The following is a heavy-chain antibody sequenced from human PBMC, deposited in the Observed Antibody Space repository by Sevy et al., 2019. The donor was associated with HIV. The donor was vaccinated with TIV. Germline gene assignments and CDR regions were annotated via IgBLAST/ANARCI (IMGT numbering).Heavy chain of an antibody. CDR1: GFTFSSYA. Sequence: GGSLRLSCVASGFTFSSYAMHWVRQAPGKGLEWVAVISYDGSNTYHADSVKGRFTISRDNSKNTLYLQMNSLRAEDTAVHYCAREEAYSGSYYFDYWGQGTLVTVSS. CDR2: ISYDGSNT. D-gene: IGHD1-26*01. J-gene: IGHJ4*02. CDR3: AREEAYSGSYYFDY. V-gene: IGHV3-30-3*01.